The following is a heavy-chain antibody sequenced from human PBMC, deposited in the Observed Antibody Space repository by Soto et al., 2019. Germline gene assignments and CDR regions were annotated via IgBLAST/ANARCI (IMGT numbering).Heavy chain of an antibody. CDR3: EMVDKYVTSTPQDV. V-gene: IGHV1-18*01. CDR2: ISPYTGNT. CDR1: GYIFVNYG. Sequence: QVQLVQSGDEVKKPGASVKVSCKASGYIFVNYGIAWVRQAPGQGLEWMGWISPYTGNTHSATKVQGRLTMTTDTSTTTAYMDQGNQTTDDTAVYYCEMVDKYVTSTPQDVWGQGTTVTVSS. J-gene: IGHJ6*02. D-gene: IGHD3-16*01.